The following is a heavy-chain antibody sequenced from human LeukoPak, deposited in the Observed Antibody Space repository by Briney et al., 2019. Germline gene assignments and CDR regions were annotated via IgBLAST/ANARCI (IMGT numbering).Heavy chain of an antibody. Sequence: SGTLSLTCTVSGGSISSSSYDWGWIRQPPGKGREWYGSMYYSETTYYHPPLNSPPTMSVDTSKNQFSLSLNSVTAADTAVYYYARTGAGGWYQFDYWGQGTLVTVSS. CDR2: MYYSETT. J-gene: IGHJ4*02. CDR1: GGSISSSSYD. CDR3: ARTGAGGWYQFDY. D-gene: IGHD6-19*01. V-gene: IGHV4-39*01.